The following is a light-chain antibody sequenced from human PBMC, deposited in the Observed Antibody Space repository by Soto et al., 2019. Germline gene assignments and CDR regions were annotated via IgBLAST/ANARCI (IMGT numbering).Light chain of an antibody. Sequence: EMVLTQSPGTLSLSPGERVTLSCRASQSINNNYLAWYHHKPGQAPRLIVYGASARATGIPDRFSGSGSGTDFTLTISRLEPEDFAVYYCQQYSSLYTFGQGTKLEIK. CDR2: GAS. CDR3: QQYSSLYT. J-gene: IGKJ2*01. CDR1: QSINNNY. V-gene: IGKV3-20*01.